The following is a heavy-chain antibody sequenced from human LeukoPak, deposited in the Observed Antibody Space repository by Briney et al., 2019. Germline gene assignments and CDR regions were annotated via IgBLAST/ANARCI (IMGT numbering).Heavy chain of an antibody. V-gene: IGHV3-74*01. CDR3: AELGITMIGGV. D-gene: IGHD3-10*02. J-gene: IGHJ6*04. CDR2: INTDGSTI. Sequence: PGGSLRLSCVGSGLTFSSYWMHWVRQAPGKGPVWVSRINTDGSTIDYADSVKGRFTISRDNAKNSLYLQMNSLRAEDTAVYYCAELGITMIGGVWGKGTTVTISS. CDR1: GLTFSSYW.